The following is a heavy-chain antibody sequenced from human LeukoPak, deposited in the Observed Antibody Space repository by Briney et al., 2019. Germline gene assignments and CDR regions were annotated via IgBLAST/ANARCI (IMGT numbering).Heavy chain of an antibody. CDR1: GYTFDDYA. CDR2: ISWNSGSI. D-gene: IGHD6-13*01. J-gene: IGHJ4*02. Sequence: SGGSLRLSWAASGYTFDDYAMHWVRQAPGKGLEWVSGISWNSGSIGYADSVKGRFTISRDNAKNSLYLQMSSLRAEDTALYYCAKGRPGYSSSWADYWGQGTLVTVSS. CDR3: AKGRPGYSSSWADY. V-gene: IGHV3-9*01.